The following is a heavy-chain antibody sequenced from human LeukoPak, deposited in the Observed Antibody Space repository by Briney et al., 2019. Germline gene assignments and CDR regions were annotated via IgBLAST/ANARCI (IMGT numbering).Heavy chain of an antibody. CDR1: GFTLSSFA. CDR2: ISGSGGST. Sequence: GGSLRLSCAASGFTLSSFALSWVRQAPGKGLEWVSAISGSGGSTYYADSVKGRFAISRDSSKNILYLQMNSLRAEDTAVYYCAREEAIAAAGTFFDYWGQGTLVTVSS. CDR3: AREEAIAAAGTFFDY. D-gene: IGHD6-13*01. J-gene: IGHJ4*02. V-gene: IGHV3-23*01.